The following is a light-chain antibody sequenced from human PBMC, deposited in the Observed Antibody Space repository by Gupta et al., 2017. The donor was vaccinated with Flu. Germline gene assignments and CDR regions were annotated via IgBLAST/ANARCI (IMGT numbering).Light chain of an antibody. CDR1: QRLVHSDGNTY. V-gene: IGKV2-30*02. CDR3: KHYVQWPWT. J-gene: IGKJ1*01. Sequence: DVVMTQSPLSLPVTLGQPACISCRSSQRLVHSDGNTYLHWFQQRPGQSPRRLIYKGSNRDSGVPDRFSGSGSGTEFTLKISRVEAEDVGIYYCKHYVQWPWTFGQGTKVEIK. CDR2: KGS.